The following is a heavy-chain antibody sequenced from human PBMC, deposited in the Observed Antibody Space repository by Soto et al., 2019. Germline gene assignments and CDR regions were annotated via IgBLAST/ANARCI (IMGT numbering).Heavy chain of an antibody. CDR2: ISSSSSTI. CDR1: GFTFSSYS. Sequence: GGSLRLSCAASGFTFSSYSMNWVRQAPGKGLEWVSYISSSSSTIYYADSVKGRFTISRDNAKNSLYLQMNSLRAEDTAVYYCASTDDYGDYLTNILGYYMDVWGKGTTVTVSS. D-gene: IGHD4-17*01. J-gene: IGHJ6*03. V-gene: IGHV3-48*01. CDR3: ASTDDYGDYLTNILGYYMDV.